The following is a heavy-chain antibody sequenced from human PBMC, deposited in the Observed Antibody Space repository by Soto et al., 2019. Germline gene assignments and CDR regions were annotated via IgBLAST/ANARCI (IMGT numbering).Heavy chain of an antibody. Sequence: GGSLRLSCAASGFTLRTYNMNWVRQAPGKGLEWVSWISSADGTTYYADSVKGRFTVYRDSAKNSLYLQMNSLRAEDSAVYYCARDGDTSSLGYYYYMDVWGKGTTVTVSS. CDR3: ARDGDTSSLGYYYYMDV. V-gene: IGHV3-48*01. J-gene: IGHJ6*03. CDR2: ISSADGTT. D-gene: IGHD6-6*01. CDR1: GFTLRTYN.